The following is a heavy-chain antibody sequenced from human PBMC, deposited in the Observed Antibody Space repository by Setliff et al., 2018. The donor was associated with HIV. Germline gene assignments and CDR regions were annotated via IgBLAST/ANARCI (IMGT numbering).Heavy chain of an antibody. Sequence: GESLKISCKASGYTFTGYYMHWVRQAPGQGLEWMGWIDPNSGGTNYAQKFQGRVTMTRDTSISTAYMELSRLRSDDTAVYYCARSYCSGGSCYGYDAFDIWGQGTMVT. CDR1: GYTFTGYY. V-gene: IGHV1-2*02. CDR2: IDPNSGGT. CDR3: ARSYCSGGSCYGYDAFDI. D-gene: IGHD2-15*01. J-gene: IGHJ3*02.